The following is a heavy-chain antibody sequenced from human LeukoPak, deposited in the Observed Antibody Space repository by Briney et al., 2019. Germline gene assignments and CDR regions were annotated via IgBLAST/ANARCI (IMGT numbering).Heavy chain of an antibody. CDR3: ARADHRIAVAGPYNWFDP. CDR2: INPSGGST. V-gene: IGHV1-46*01. J-gene: IGHJ5*02. D-gene: IGHD6-19*01. Sequence: ASVKVSCKASGYTFTSYYMHWVRQAPGQGLEWMGIINPSGGSTSYAQKFQGRVIMTRDTSTSTVYMELSSLRSEDTAVYYCARADHRIAVAGPYNWFDPWGQGTLVTVSS. CDR1: GYTFTSYY.